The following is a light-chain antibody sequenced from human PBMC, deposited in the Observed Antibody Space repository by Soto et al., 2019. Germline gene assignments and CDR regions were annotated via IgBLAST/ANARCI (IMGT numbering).Light chain of an antibody. CDR2: EVS. V-gene: IGLV2-14*01. Sequence: QSVLTQPASVSGSPGQSITISYSGTSSDVDDYNYVSWYQQHPGKAPKLMIYEVSHRLSGVSNRFSGSKSGYTASLTISGLQDEDEGDYYCTSSLSNSVVVFGGGTKLTVL. CDR1: SSDVDDYNY. J-gene: IGLJ3*02. CDR3: TSSLSNSVVV.